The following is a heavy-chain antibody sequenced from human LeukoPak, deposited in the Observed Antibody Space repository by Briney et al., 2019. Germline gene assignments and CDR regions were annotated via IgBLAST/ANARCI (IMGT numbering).Heavy chain of an antibody. CDR3: ARLDSGGYFVRGAFDI. CDR1: GFTFSSYG. Sequence: GGSLRLSCAASGFTFSSYGMHWVRQAPGKGLEWVAVIWYDGSNKYYADSVKGRFTISRDNSKNTLYLQMNSLRAEDTAVYYCARLDSGGYFVRGAFDIWGQGTMVTVSS. D-gene: IGHD3-22*01. CDR2: IWYDGSNK. J-gene: IGHJ3*02. V-gene: IGHV3-33*01.